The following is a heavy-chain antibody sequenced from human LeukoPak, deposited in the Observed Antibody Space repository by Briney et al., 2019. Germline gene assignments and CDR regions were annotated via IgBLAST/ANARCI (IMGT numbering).Heavy chain of an antibody. J-gene: IGHJ4*02. D-gene: IGHD5-24*01. CDR2: ISGSGENT. Sequence: PGESLRLSCVASGFIFYNYAMTWVRQAPGKGLEWVSSISGSGENTYYADAVKGRFTISRDNAKNSLYLQMNSLRAEDTAVYYCASSRDGYSPLDYWGQGTLVTVSS. V-gene: IGHV3-23*01. CDR3: ASSRDGYSPLDY. CDR1: GFIFYNYA.